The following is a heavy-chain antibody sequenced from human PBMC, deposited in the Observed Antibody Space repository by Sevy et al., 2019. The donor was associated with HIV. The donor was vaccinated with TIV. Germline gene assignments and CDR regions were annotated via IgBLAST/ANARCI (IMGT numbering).Heavy chain of an antibody. CDR3: ANACGRFVGSSGLYHYVAMDV. V-gene: IGHV3-30*18. J-gene: IGHJ6*02. CDR2: VSEDGSDK. CDR1: GFRFSRSG. D-gene: IGHD6-19*01. Sequence: GGSLRLSCAASGFRFSRSGMHWVRQAAGKGLEWVAVVSEDGSDKDGGDSVKGRFTISRDNSKDTLYLEMNSLRPEDTAMYYGANACGRFVGSSGLYHYVAMDVWGQGTTVTVSS.